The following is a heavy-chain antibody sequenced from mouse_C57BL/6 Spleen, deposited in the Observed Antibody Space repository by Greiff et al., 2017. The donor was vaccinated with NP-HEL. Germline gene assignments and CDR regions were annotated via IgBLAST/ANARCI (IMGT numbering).Heavy chain of an antibody. V-gene: IGHV1-82*01. CDR2: IYPGDGDT. J-gene: IGHJ4*01. Sequence: QVQLQQSGPELVKPGASVKISCKASGYAFSSSWMNWVKQRPGKGLEWIGRIYPGDGDTNYNGTFKGKATLTADKSSSTAYMQLSSLTSEDSAVYFCARGGGYAMDYWGQGTSVTVSS. CDR1: GYAFSSSW. CDR3: ARGGGYAMDY.